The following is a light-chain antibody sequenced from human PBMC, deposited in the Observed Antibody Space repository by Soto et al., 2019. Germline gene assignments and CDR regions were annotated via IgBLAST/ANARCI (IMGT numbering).Light chain of an antibody. CDR1: QSISSY. CDR3: QQYGYSPIT. V-gene: IGKV1-39*01. Sequence: DIQMTQSPSSLSASVGDRVTITCRASQSISSYLNWYQQKPGKAPKLLIYAASSLQSGVPSRFSGSGSGTDFTLTISSLQPEDFATYYCQQYGYSPITFGQGTRLEIK. J-gene: IGKJ5*01. CDR2: AAS.